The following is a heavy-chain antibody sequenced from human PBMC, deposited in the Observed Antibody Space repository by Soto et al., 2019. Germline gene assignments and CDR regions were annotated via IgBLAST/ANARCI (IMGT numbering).Heavy chain of an antibody. J-gene: IGHJ4*02. CDR3: SSRDGGSN. CDR2: INHSGST. V-gene: IGHV4-34*01. D-gene: IGHD3-10*01. Sequence: QVQLQQWGAGLLKPSETLSLTCAVYGGSFSGYYWSWIRQPPGKGLEWIGEINHSGSTNYNPSLKSRVTISVDSAKNQFSLKLSSVTAADAAVYYCSSRDGGSNWAQGTLVTVSS. CDR1: GGSFSGYY.